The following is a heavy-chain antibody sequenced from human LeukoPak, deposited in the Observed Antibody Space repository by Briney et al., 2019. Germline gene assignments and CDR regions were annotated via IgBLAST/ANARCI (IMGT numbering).Heavy chain of an antibody. CDR3: ARGRSAFDSTSYYYEI. CDR1: GGLFTDHY. Sequence: SETLSLTCAVYGGLFTDHYWSWISQPPGKGLEWIGEIYHSGSTNYNPSLKSRVTTSVDASNNQFSLKLTSVTAADTAVYYCARGRSAFDSTSYYYEIWGRGILVTVSS. D-gene: IGHD3-22*01. V-gene: IGHV4-34*01. J-gene: IGHJ4*02. CDR2: IYHSGST.